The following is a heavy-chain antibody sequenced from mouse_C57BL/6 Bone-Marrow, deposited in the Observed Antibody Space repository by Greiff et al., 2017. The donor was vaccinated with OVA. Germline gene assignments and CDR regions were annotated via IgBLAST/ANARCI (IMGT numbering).Heavy chain of an antibody. D-gene: IGHD1-1*01. V-gene: IGHV5-15*01. CDR1: GFTFSDYG. CDR3: ARYYGPYAMDY. Sequence: DVMLVESGGGLVQPGGSLKLSCAASGFTFSDYGMAWVRQAPRKGPEWVAFISNLAYSIYYADTVTGRFTISRENAKNTLYLEMSSLRSEDTAMYYCARYYGPYAMDYWGQGTSVTVSS. J-gene: IGHJ4*01. CDR2: ISNLAYSI.